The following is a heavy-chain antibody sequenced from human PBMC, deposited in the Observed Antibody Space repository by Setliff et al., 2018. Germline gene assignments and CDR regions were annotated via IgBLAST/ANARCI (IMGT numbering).Heavy chain of an antibody. D-gene: IGHD4-17*01. V-gene: IGHV4-38-2*02. J-gene: IGHJ3*02. Sequence: SETLSLTCSVSGASISTNYYWGWIRQPPGKGLEWIGEINHSGSTNYNPSLKSRVTISVDTSKNQFSLKLRSVTAADTAVYYCARDKGDGYGVDAYAGGGFDIWGQGTMVTVSS. CDR2: INHSGST. CDR1: GASISTNYY. CDR3: ARDKGDGYGVDAYAGGGFDI.